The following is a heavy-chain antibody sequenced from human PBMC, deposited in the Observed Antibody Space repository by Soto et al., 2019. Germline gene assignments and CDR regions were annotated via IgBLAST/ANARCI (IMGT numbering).Heavy chain of an antibody. CDR2: ISSSSSYI. CDR1: GFTFSRYS. V-gene: IGHV3-21*01. CDR3: ARIAVAALGAFEI. D-gene: IGHD6-19*01. Sequence: PGGYLRLSCAASGFTFSRYSMHWVRQAPGKGLEWVSSISSSSSYIYYADSVKGRFTISRDNAKNSLYLQMNSLRAEDTAVYYCARIAVAALGAFEIWGQGTMVTVSS. J-gene: IGHJ3*02.